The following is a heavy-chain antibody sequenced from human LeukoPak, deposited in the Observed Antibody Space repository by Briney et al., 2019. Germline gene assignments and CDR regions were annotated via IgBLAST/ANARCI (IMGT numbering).Heavy chain of an antibody. D-gene: IGHD2-21*02. CDR1: GFTFSDYY. V-gene: IGHV3-11*01. CDR2: ISNSGSTI. CDR3: AKEPPYCGGDCSTSYWYFDL. Sequence: GGSLRLSCAASGFTFSDYYMSWIRQAPGKGLEWVSYISNSGSTIYYADSVKGRFTISRDNAKNSLYLQMNCLRADDTAVYYCAKEPPYCGGDCSTSYWYFDLWGRGTLVTVSS. J-gene: IGHJ2*01.